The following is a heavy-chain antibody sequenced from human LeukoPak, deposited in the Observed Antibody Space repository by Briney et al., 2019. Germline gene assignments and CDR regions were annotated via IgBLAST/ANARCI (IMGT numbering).Heavy chain of an antibody. V-gene: IGHV3-21*01. D-gene: IGHD4-23*01. Sequence: PGGSLRLSCAASGFTFSSYSMNWVRQAPGKGLEWVSSISSSSSYIYYADSVKGRFTISRDNAKNSLYLQMNSLRAEDTAVYYCASNPPYGGSTKWDYWGQGTLVTVSS. CDR1: GFTFSSYS. CDR3: ASNPPYGGSTKWDY. J-gene: IGHJ4*02. CDR2: ISSSSSYI.